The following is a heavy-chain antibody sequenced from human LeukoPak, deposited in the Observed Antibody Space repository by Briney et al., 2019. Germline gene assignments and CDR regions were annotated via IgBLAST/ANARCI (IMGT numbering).Heavy chain of an antibody. V-gene: IGHV3-23*01. Sequence: GGSLRLSCAASGFTFSMYAMSWVRQAPGKGLEWVSAISATGAYTYSPDFVKGRFTISRDNSKNTLFLEMKSLRAEDTAVYYCAKIGNLQYYDFWSGYPEYFQHWGQGTLVTVSS. CDR3: AKIGNLQYYDFWSGYPEYFQH. CDR1: GFTFSMYA. J-gene: IGHJ1*01. CDR2: ISATGAYT. D-gene: IGHD3-3*01.